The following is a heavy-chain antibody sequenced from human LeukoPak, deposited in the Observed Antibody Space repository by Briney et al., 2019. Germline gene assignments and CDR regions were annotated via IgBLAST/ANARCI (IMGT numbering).Heavy chain of an antibody. V-gene: IGHV3-48*03. CDR3: ARSSYFHY. CDR1: GFTFSSYE. CDR2: ITSGGSTI. D-gene: IGHD6-6*01. Sequence: GGSLRLSCAASGFTFSSYEMNWVRQAPGKGLEWLSYITSGGSTIYYADSVKGRFTISRDNAKNSLYLQMNRLRAGDTAVYYCARSSYFHYWGRGTLVAVSS. J-gene: IGHJ4*02.